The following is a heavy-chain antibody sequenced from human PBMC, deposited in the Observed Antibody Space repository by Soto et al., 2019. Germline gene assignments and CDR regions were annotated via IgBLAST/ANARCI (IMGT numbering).Heavy chain of an antibody. J-gene: IGHJ3*02. CDR1: GYTFTGYY. V-gene: IGHV1-2*04. Sequence: ASVKVSCKASGYTFTGYYMHWVRQAPGQGLEWMGWINPNSGGTNYAQKFQGWVTMTRDTSISTAYMELSRLRSDDTAVYYCAREYYDILTGRKDAFDIWGQGTMVTVSS. CDR3: AREYYDILTGRKDAFDI. D-gene: IGHD3-9*01. CDR2: INPNSGGT.